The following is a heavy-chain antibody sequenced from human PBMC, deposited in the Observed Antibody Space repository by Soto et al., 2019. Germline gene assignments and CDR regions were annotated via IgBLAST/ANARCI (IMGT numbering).Heavy chain of an antibody. CDR1: GGSISSYY. Sequence: SETLSLTCTVSGGSISSYYWSWIRQPPGKGLEWIGYIYYSGSTNCNPSLKSRVTISVDTSKNQFSLKLSSVTAADTAVYYCARSPTSYYYYMDVWGKGTTVTVSS. J-gene: IGHJ6*03. V-gene: IGHV4-59*08. CDR3: ARSPTSYYYYMDV. CDR2: IYYSGST. D-gene: IGHD2-2*01.